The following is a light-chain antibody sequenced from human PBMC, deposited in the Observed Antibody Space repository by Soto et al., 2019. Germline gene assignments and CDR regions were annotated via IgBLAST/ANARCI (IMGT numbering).Light chain of an antibody. CDR1: QDIRSD. Sequence: DIQMTQSPSSLSAFVGDRVTITCRASQDIRSDLTWYQQKPGKAPRRLIYAASTLESGLPSRFSGSGSGTYFRLTITNLQPEDFATYYCLQHNSYPLTFGGGTKVEMK. CDR3: LQHNSYPLT. CDR2: AAS. V-gene: IGKV1-17*02. J-gene: IGKJ4*01.